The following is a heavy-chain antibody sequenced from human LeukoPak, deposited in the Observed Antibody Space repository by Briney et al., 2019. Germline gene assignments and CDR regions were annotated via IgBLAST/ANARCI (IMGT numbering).Heavy chain of an antibody. CDR1: GGTFNNYA. D-gene: IGHD5-12*01. Sequence: KVSCKTSGGTFNNYAISWVRQAPGQGLEWMGRVVAMFGIRNYPQTFRGRVNITADKATNTVYMELRSLRAEDTAIYYCATEPSRSYSFDHLDFWGLGTPVTVPS. V-gene: IGHV1-69*04. J-gene: IGHJ4*02. CDR3: ATEPSRSYSFDHLDF. CDR2: VVAMFGIR.